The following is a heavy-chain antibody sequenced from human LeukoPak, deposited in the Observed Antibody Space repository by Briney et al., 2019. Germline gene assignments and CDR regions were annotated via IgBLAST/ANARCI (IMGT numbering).Heavy chain of an antibody. CDR2: INHSGST. D-gene: IGHD5-18*01. CDR1: GGSFSGYY. CDR3: ARGAPKEIQLWLRLRGVAFDI. V-gene: IGHV4-34*01. J-gene: IGHJ3*02. Sequence: SETLSLTCAVYGGSFSGYYWSWIRQPPGKGLEWIGEINHSGSTNYNLSLKSRVTISVDTSKNQFSLKLNSVTAADTAVYYCARGAPKEIQLWLRLRGVAFDIWGQGTMVTVSS.